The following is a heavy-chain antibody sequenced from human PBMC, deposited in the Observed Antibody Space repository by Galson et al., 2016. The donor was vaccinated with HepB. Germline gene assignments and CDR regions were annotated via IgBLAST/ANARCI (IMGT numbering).Heavy chain of an antibody. CDR1: GYTFTNYY. J-gene: IGHJ4*02. D-gene: IGHD4-17*01. Sequence: SVKVSCKASGYTFTNYYIHWVRQAPGQGLEWVGDINPSGTSTSYAQKFQGRVTVSRDTSTSTVYMELSSLRSEDTAVYYCATGGDYDIWGQGTLVTVSA. CDR2: INPSGTST. V-gene: IGHV1-46*01. CDR3: ATGGDYDI.